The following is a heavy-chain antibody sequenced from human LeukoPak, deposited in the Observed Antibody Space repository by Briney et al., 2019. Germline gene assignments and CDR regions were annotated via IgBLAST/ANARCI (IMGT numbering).Heavy chain of an antibody. CDR2: INPSGGST. J-gene: IGHJ4*02. Sequence: ASVKVSCKASGYTFTNYYLFWVRQAPGQGLEWMGVINPSGGSTSYAQKFQGRVTMTRDTSTSTVYMELSSLRPEDTAVYYCARRSPAYCGGDCYLDCWGQGTLVTVSS. CDR1: GYTFTNYY. D-gene: IGHD2-21*02. V-gene: IGHV1-46*01. CDR3: ARRSPAYCGGDCYLDC.